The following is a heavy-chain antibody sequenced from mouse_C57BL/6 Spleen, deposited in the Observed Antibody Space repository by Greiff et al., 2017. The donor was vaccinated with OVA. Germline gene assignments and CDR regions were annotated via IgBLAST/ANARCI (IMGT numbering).Heavy chain of an antibody. V-gene: IGHV1-59*01. CDR1: GYTFTSYW. Sequence: QVQLQQPGAELVRPGPSVKLSCKASGYTFTSYWMHWVKQRPGQGLEWIGVIDPSDSYTNYNQKFKGKATLTVDTSSSTAYMQLSSLTSEDSAVYYCARKGVYYSGAYWGQGTLVTVSA. J-gene: IGHJ3*01. CDR3: ARKGVYYSGAY. CDR2: IDPSDSYT. D-gene: IGHD2-12*01.